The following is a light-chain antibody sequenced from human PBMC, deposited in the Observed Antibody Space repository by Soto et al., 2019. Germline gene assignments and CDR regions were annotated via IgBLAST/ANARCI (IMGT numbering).Light chain of an antibody. J-gene: IGLJ2*01. CDR2: DVN. Sequence: QSALTQPASVSGSPGQSITISCTGTSSDVGGYNFVSWYQQHPGRAPKLMIYDVNNRPSGVSNRFTGSKSGSTASLTISGLQADDEADYFCSSSRSSSTLVVFGGGTKLTVL. CDR1: SSDVGGYNF. CDR3: SSSRSSSTLVV. V-gene: IGLV2-14*01.